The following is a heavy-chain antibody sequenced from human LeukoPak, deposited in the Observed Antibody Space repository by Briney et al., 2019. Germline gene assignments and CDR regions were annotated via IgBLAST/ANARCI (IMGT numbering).Heavy chain of an antibody. CDR3: ASLRSYSDAFDI. V-gene: IGHV5-51*01. J-gene: IGHJ3*02. CDR1: GYSFATFW. CDR2: IYPGDSDT. D-gene: IGHD2-21*01. Sequence: PGESLKISCEGSGYSFATFWIAWVPQMPGKGLEWMGIIYPGDSDTRYSPSFQGQVTISADKSISTAFLQWSSLKASDTAMYYCASLRSYSDAFDIWGQGTIVTVSS.